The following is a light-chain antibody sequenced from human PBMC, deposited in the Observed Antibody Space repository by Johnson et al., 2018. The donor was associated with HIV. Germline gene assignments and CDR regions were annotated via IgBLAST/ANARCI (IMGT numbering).Light chain of an antibody. Sequence: QSVLTQPPSVSAAPGQKVTISCSGSSSNIGNNYVSWYQQIPGTAPKLLIYDNNKRPSGIPDRFSGSKSGTSATLGLTGLQTGDEADYYCGTWDSSLSAGGVFGTGTKVTVL. CDR1: SSNIGNNY. J-gene: IGLJ1*01. V-gene: IGLV1-51*01. CDR2: DNN. CDR3: GTWDSSLSAGGV.